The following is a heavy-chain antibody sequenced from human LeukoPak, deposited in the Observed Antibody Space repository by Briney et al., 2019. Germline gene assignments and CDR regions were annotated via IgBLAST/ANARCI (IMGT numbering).Heavy chain of an antibody. CDR2: ISGPGGST. D-gene: IGHD5-12*01. CDR3: AKTRSGYDIWDYFDY. Sequence: PGGSLRLSCAASGFTFSSCAMSWVGQIPGKGLEWVSTISGPGGSTNYADSVKGRFTISRDNSRNTLYLQMNSLRDEDTAVYYCAKTRSGYDIWDYFDYWGQGTLVTVSS. V-gene: IGHV3-23*01. J-gene: IGHJ4*02. CDR1: GFTFSSCA.